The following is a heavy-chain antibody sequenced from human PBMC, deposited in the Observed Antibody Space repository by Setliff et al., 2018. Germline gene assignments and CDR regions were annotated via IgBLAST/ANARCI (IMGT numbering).Heavy chain of an antibody. CDR2: ILFSGDT. Sequence: SETLSLTCAVSGYSISSGFSWVWIRQSPGKGLEWIGRILFSGDTYYNPSLNSRVTISADTSKNQFSLNLSSVTAADTAVYYCARDNRARHYMDVWGKGTRSPS. D-gene: IGHD3-10*01. V-gene: IGHV4-38-2*02. J-gene: IGHJ6*03. CDR1: GYSISSGFS. CDR3: ARDNRARHYMDV.